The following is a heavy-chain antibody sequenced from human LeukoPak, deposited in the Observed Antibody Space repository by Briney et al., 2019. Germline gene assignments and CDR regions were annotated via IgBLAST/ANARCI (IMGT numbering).Heavy chain of an antibody. CDR2: INPNSGGT. J-gene: IGHJ6*02. CDR3: ATGEAAPSNYYYYGMDV. D-gene: IGHD6-6*01. V-gene: IGHV1-2*02. CDR1: GYTFTGYY. Sequence: ASVKVSCKASGYTFTGYYMHWVRQAPGQGLEWMGWINPNSGGTNYAQKFQARVTMTRDTSISTAYMELSRLRSDDTAVYYCATGEAAPSNYYYYGMDVWGQGTTVTVSS.